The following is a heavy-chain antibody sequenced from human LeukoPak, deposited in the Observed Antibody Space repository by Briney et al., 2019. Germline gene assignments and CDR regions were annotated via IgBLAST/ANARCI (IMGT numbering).Heavy chain of an antibody. J-gene: IGHJ4*02. CDR3: AKDSVAVAGLVNYFDY. V-gene: IGHV3-30*18. Sequence: PGGSLRLSCAASGFTFSNYAMHWVRQAPGRGLEWVAVISYDGSDKSYADSVKGRFTVSRDNSKNMLYLQMNSLRAEDTALYYCAKDSVAVAGLVNYFDYWGQGTLVTVSS. CDR1: GFTFSNYA. D-gene: IGHD6-19*01. CDR2: ISYDGSDK.